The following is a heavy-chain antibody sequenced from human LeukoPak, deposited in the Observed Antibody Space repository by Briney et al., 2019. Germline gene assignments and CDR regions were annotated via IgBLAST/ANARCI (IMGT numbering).Heavy chain of an antibody. Sequence: SGGSLRLSCTASGFTFSNFWMGWVRQAPGKGLEWVSAISGSGGSTYYADSVKGRFTISRDNSKNTLYLQMNSLRAEDTAVYYCARTVYGDYYFDYWGQGTLVTVSS. D-gene: IGHD4-17*01. CDR2: ISGSGGST. J-gene: IGHJ4*02. V-gene: IGHV3-23*01. CDR1: GFTFSNFW. CDR3: ARTVYGDYYFDY.